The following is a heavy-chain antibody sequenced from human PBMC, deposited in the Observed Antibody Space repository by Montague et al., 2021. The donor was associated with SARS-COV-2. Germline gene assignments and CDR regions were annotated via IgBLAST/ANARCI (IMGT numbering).Heavy chain of an antibody. J-gene: IGHJ4*02. CDR3: ARGGTYGGEVSVHFAY. D-gene: IGHD4/OR15-4a*01. V-gene: IGHV4-31*03. CDR2: IYNSGNT. Sequence: TLSLTCTVSGGSISSSDYYWGWIRQHPGKGLEWIGYIYNSGNTYYNPSLKSRVTMSVDTSKNQFSLKLGSVTAADAAVYYCARGGTYGGEVSVHFAYWGQGTLVTVSS. CDR1: GGSISSSDYY.